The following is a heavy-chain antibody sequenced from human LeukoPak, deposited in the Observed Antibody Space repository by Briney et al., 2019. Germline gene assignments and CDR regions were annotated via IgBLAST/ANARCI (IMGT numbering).Heavy chain of an antibody. CDR2: ISGSGGST. CDR3: AKGGTYYDYVWGSYRYTLFDY. V-gene: IGHV3-23*01. D-gene: IGHD3-16*02. J-gene: IGHJ4*02. Sequence: GGSLRLSCAASGFTFSSYAMSWVRQAPGKGLEWVSAISGSGGSTYYADSVKGRFTISRDNSKNTLYLQMNSLRAEDTAVYYCAKGGTYYDYVWGSYRYTLFDYWGQGTLVTVSS. CDR1: GFTFSSYA.